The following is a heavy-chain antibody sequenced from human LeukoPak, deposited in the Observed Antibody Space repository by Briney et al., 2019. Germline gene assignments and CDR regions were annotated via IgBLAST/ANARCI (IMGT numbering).Heavy chain of an antibody. CDR3: ARDRLHYGEYEKTFDY. D-gene: IGHD4-17*01. J-gene: IGHJ4*02. CDR1: GFTLSSYA. Sequence: GGSLRLSCAASGFTLSSYAMNWVRQAPGKGLEWVSYITFSSSIIYYADSVKGRFTISRDNAKNSLYLQMNSLRAEDTAVYYCARDRLHYGEYEKTFDYWGQGTLVSVSS. CDR2: ITFSSSII. V-gene: IGHV3-48*01.